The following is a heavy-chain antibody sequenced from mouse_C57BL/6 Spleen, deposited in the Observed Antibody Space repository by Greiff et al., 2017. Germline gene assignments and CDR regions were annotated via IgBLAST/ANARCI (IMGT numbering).Heavy chain of an antibody. V-gene: IGHV1-76*01. Sequence: VQLQQSGAELVRPGASVKLSCKASGYTFTDYYINWVKQRPGQGLEWIARIYPGSGNTYYNEKFKGKATLTAEKSSSTAYMQLSSLTSEDSAVYFCARSNDGYYVDYWGQGTTLTVSS. J-gene: IGHJ2*01. D-gene: IGHD2-3*01. CDR3: ARSNDGYYVDY. CDR2: IYPGSGNT. CDR1: GYTFTDYY.